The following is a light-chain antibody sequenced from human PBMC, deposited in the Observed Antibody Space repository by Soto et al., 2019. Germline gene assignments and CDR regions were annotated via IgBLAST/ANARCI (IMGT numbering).Light chain of an antibody. V-gene: IGLV2-14*01. CDR2: DVS. CDR1: SSDVGGYNY. J-gene: IGLJ1*01. Sequence: QSVLTQPASVSGSPGQSITISCTGTSSDVGGYNYVSWYQQHPGKAPKLMIYDVSNRPSGVSSRFSGSKSGNTASLAISGLQAEDEADYSCSSYTSSSTLWVFGSGTKVTVL. CDR3: SSYTSSSTLWV.